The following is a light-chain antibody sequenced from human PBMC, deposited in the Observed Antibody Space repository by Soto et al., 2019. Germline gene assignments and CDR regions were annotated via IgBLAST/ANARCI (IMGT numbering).Light chain of an antibody. CDR1: SSDVGGYDY. J-gene: IGLJ2*01. CDR2: DVG. CDR3: SSYTTSSAQV. V-gene: IGLV2-14*01. Sequence: QSALTQPASVSGSPGQSITISCTGTSSDVGGYDYVSWYQQHPGKAPKLMIYDVGDRPSGVSNRFSGSKSGNTASLTISGLQAEDEDDYYCSSYTTSSAQVFGGGTKLTVL.